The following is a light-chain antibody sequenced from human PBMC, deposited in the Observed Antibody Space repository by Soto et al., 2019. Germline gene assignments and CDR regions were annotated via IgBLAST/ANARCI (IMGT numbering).Light chain of an antibody. V-gene: IGLV4-69*01. Sequence: QPVLTQSPSASASLGASVKLTCTLSSGHSSYAIAWHQQQPEKSPRYLMKLSSDGSHSKGDGIPDRFSGSSSGAERYLTISSLQSEDEADYYCQTWDTGARVVFGGGTKLTVL. CDR2: LSSDGSH. J-gene: IGLJ2*01. CDR3: QTWDTGARVV. CDR1: SGHSSYA.